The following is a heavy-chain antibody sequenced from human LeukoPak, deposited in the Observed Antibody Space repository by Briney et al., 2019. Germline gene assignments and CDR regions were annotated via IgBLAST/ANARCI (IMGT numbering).Heavy chain of an antibody. J-gene: IGHJ4*02. CDR2: IKQDGSEK. CDR1: GFTFSSYW. CDR3: ARDYGDSSFDY. D-gene: IGHD4-17*01. Sequence: PGGSLRLSCAASGFTFSSYWMSWVRQAPGKGLEWVANIKQDGSEKYYVDSVKGRFAISRDNAKNSLYLQMNSLRAEDTAVYYCARDYGDSSFDYWGQGTLVTVSS. V-gene: IGHV3-7*01.